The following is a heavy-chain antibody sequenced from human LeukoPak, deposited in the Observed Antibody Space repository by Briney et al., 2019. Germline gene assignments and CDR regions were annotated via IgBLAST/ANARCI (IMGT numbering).Heavy chain of an antibody. J-gene: IGHJ4*02. CDR1: GFTFSSYA. Sequence: GGSLRLSCAASGFTFSSYAMSWVRQAPGKGLEWVSAISGSGGSKYYADSVKGRFTISRDNSKNTLYLQMNSLRAEDTAVYYCAKDRPHIVVVTAIPGGIDYWGQGTLVTVSS. CDR2: ISGSGGSK. D-gene: IGHD2-21*02. CDR3: AKDRPHIVVVTAIPGGIDY. V-gene: IGHV3-23*01.